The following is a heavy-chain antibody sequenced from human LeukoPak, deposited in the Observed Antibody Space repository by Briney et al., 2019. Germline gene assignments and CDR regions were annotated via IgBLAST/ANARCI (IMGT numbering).Heavy chain of an antibody. CDR2: IYHSGST. CDR1: GYSISSGYH. Sequence: PSETLSLTCTVSGYSISSGYHWVCLRQPPGKELELIGGIYHSGSTYYNPSLRSRVTISADTSKNEFSLKLSSVTAADTAVYYCARLRVSEDWFDPWGQGTLVTVSS. V-gene: IGHV4-38-2*02. J-gene: IGHJ5*02. CDR3: ARLRVSEDWFDP. D-gene: IGHD6-13*01.